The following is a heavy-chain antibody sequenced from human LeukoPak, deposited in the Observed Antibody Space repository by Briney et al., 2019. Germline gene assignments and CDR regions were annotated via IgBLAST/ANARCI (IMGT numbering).Heavy chain of an antibody. CDR1: GYTFTSYG. J-gene: IGHJ4*02. D-gene: IGHD3-10*01. Sequence: ASVKVSCKASGYTFTSYGISWVRQAPGQGLEWMGWISAYNGNTNYAQKLQGRVTMTTDTSTSTAYMELRSLRSEDTAVYYCASQMVRGVSLDYWGQGTLVTVSS. CDR3: ASQMVRGVSLDY. V-gene: IGHV1-18*01. CDR2: ISAYNGNT.